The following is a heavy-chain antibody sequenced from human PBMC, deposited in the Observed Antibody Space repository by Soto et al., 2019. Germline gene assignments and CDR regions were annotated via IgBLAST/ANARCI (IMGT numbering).Heavy chain of an antibody. CDR3: ARDPWDIVVVPAAMRPYYYYGMDV. CDR1: GYTFTSYG. Sequence: ASVKVSCKASGYTFTSYGISWVRQAPGQGLEWMGWISAYNGNTNYARKLQGRVTMTTDTSTSTAYMELRSLRSDDTAVYYCARDPWDIVVVPAAMRPYYYYGMDVWGQGTTVTVSS. CDR2: ISAYNGNT. J-gene: IGHJ6*02. D-gene: IGHD2-2*01. V-gene: IGHV1-18*04.